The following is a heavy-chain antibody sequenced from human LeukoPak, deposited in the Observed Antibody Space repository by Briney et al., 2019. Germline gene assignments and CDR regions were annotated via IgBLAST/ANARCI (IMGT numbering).Heavy chain of an antibody. Sequence: SETLSLTCAVYGGSFSGCYWSWIRQPPGKGLERIGEINHSGSTNYNPSLKSRVTISVDTSKNQFSLKLSSVTAADTAVYYCARGYSSSWSPRLFDYWGQGTLVTVSS. CDR3: ARGYSSSWSPRLFDY. CDR2: INHSGST. J-gene: IGHJ4*02. D-gene: IGHD6-13*01. V-gene: IGHV4-34*01. CDR1: GGSFSGCY.